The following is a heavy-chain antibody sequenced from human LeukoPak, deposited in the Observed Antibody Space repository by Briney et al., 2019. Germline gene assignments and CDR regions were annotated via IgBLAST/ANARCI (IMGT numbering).Heavy chain of an antibody. CDR2: INGDGRAT. Sequence: PGGSLRLSCEASGFTFSGNWMHWVRQAPGKGLVWVSRINGDGRATYYADSLKGRFTISRDNAKNMVYLQMNSLGAEDTAVYYCARGIAGAWGFDYWGLGTLVTVSS. J-gene: IGHJ4*02. CDR3: ARGIAGAWGFDY. V-gene: IGHV3-74*01. CDR1: GFTFSGNW. D-gene: IGHD6-13*01.